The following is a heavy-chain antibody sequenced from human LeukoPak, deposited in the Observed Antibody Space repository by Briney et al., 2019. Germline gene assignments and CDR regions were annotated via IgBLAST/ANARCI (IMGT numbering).Heavy chain of an antibody. CDR3: ARRERALQYYYDSSGYYIH. J-gene: IGHJ4*02. D-gene: IGHD3-22*01. V-gene: IGHV4-34*01. CDR1: GGSFSGYY. CDR2: INHSGST. Sequence: SSETLSLTCAVYGGSFSGYYWSWIRQPPGKGLEWIGEINHSGSTNYNPSLKSRVTISVDTSKNQFSLKLSSVTAADTAVYYCARRERALQYYYDSSGYYIHWGQGTLVTVSS.